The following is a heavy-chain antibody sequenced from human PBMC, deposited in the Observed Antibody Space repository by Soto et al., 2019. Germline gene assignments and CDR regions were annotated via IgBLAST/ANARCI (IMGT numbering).Heavy chain of an antibody. CDR2: ISGSDGST. V-gene: IGHV3-23*01. Sequence: GGSLRLSCAASGFIFSSYAMSWVRQAPGKGLEWVSSISGSDGSTYYADSVKGRLTISGDNSKNTLSLQMNSLRVEDTAVYYCAKDRFCSGGSCYTDYWGQGTLVTVSS. D-gene: IGHD2-15*01. J-gene: IGHJ4*02. CDR3: AKDRFCSGGSCYTDY. CDR1: GFIFSSYA.